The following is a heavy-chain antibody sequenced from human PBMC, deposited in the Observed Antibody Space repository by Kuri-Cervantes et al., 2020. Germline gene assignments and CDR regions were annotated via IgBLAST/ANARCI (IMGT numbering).Heavy chain of an antibody. D-gene: IGHD3-22*01. CDR2: IYHSGST. CDR1: GGSISSGGYS. Sequence: SCAVSGGSISSGGYSWSWIRQPPGKGLEWIGYIYHSGSTYYNPSLKSRVTISVDRSKNQFSLKPSSVTAADTAVYYCARGATMIVVGPPPGAFDIWGQGTMVTVSS. J-gene: IGHJ3*02. CDR3: ARGATMIVVGPPPGAFDI. V-gene: IGHV4-30-2*01.